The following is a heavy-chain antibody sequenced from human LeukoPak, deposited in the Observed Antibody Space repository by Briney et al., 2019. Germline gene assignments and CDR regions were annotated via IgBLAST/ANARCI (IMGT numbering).Heavy chain of an antibody. Sequence: TSETLSLTCTVSVDSISGYYWTWIRQPPGKGLEWIGYIYSSGSTNYNPSLQSRVTISVDTSKNRFSLNLSSVTAAVTAVYYCARVVRQWLANDAFDIWGQGTMVTVSS. CDR2: IYSSGST. J-gene: IGHJ3*02. D-gene: IGHD6-19*01. CDR1: VDSISGYY. CDR3: ARVVRQWLANDAFDI. V-gene: IGHV4-59*01.